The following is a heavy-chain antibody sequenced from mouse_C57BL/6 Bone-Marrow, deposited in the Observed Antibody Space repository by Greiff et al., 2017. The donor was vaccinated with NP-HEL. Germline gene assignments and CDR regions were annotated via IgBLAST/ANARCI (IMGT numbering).Heavy chain of an antibody. CDR1: GYTFTDYY. Sequence: EVQLQQSGPELVKPGASVKISCKASGYTFTDYYMNWVKQSHGKSLEWIGDIDPNNGGTSYNQKFKGKATLTVDKSSSTAYMELRSLTSEDSAVYYCARVPSNYPPWFAYWGQGTLVTVSA. D-gene: IGHD2-5*01. CDR3: ARVPSNYPPWFAY. V-gene: IGHV1-26*01. J-gene: IGHJ3*01. CDR2: IDPNNGGT.